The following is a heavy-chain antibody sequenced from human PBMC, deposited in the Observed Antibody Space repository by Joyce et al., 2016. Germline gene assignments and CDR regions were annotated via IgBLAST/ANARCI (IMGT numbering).Heavy chain of an antibody. CDR3: ARPLLDYVWGTYRYKTFDY. V-gene: IGHV3-7*05. CDR2: INQDGSEK. J-gene: IGHJ4*02. D-gene: IGHD3-16*02. Sequence: EVKLVESGGGLVQPGGSLSLSCGVSGFTLSSYWMSWVRQGPGKGVEWVANINQDGSEKYYVDSVRGRYTISRDNAKNSVYLELNSLRVEDTAVFFCARPLLDYVWGTYRYKTFDYWGQGILVTVSS. CDR1: GFTLSSYW.